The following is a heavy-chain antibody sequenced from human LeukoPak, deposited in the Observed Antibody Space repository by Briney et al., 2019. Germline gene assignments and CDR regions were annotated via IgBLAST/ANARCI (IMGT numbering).Heavy chain of an antibody. CDR1: GFTFSDYY. V-gene: IGHV3-11*01. CDR3: ARDPPYYYDSSGYPIDH. Sequence: PGGSLRLSCAASGFTFSDYYMSWIRQAPGKGLEWVSYISSSGSTIYYADSVKGRFTISRDNAKNSLYLQMNSLRAEDPAVYYCARDPPYYYDSSGYPIDHWGQGTPVTVSS. D-gene: IGHD3-22*01. CDR2: ISSSGSTI. J-gene: IGHJ4*02.